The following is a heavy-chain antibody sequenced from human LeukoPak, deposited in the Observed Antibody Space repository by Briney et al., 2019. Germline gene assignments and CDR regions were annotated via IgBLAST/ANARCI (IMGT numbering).Heavy chain of an antibody. V-gene: IGHV1-2*02. Sequence: ASVKVFCKASGYTFTGYYMHWVRQAPGQGLEWMGWINPNSGGTNYAQKFQGRVTMTRDTSISTAYMELSRLRSDDTAVYYCARDSQRTSAFDIWGQGTMVTVSS. D-gene: IGHD3-16*01. CDR1: GYTFTGYY. CDR2: INPNSGGT. J-gene: IGHJ3*02. CDR3: ARDSQRTSAFDI.